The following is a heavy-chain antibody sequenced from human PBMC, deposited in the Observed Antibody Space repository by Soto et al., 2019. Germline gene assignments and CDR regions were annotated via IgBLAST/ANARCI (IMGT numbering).Heavy chain of an antibody. J-gene: IGHJ3*02. D-gene: IGHD2-2*01. CDR3: ARERTYQLSGDDALDI. CDR1: GGSISNYN. Sequence: QVQLQESGPGLVRPSETLSLTCTVSGGSISNYNWNWIRQSAGKGLEWIGRIYSSGRTNYNPSLKSRVTMSVVTSKNQISLRLSSVTAADTAMYYCARERTYQLSGDDALDIWGLGTMVTVSS. CDR2: IYSSGRT. V-gene: IGHV4-4*07.